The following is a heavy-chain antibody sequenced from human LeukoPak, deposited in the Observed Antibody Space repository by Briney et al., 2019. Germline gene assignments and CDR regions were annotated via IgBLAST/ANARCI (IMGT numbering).Heavy chain of an antibody. CDR3: ARSLPDLDSRGFPFFDI. V-gene: IGHV1-18*01. CDR2: ISAYNGNT. D-gene: IGHD3-22*01. Sequence: ASVKVSCKASGYTFTSYGISWVRQAPGQGLEWMGWISAYNGNTNYAQKLQGRVTMTTDTSTSTAYMELRSLRSDDTAVYYCARSLPDLDSRGFPFFDIWGQGTMVTVSS. J-gene: IGHJ3*02. CDR1: GYTFTSYG.